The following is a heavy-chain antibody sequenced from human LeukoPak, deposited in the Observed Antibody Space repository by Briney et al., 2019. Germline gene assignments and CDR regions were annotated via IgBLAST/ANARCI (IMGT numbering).Heavy chain of an antibody. CDR3: AGGSGYLITS. CDR1: GFSFRSYW. Sequence: GGSLRLSCAATGFSFRSYWMNWVRQAPGKGLEWLAIIKQDGSEKHYKGSVEGRFTISRDNPKNSLHLQMNSLRAEDTAVYYCAGGSGYLITSWGQGTLVTVSS. J-gene: IGHJ5*02. D-gene: IGHD3-9*01. CDR2: IKQDGSEK. V-gene: IGHV3-7*01.